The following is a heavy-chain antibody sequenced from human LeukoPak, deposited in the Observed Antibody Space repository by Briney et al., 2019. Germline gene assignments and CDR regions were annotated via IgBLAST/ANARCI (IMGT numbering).Heavy chain of an antibody. CDR3: ARTTEAHSWQTRYYSYYMDV. CDR2: IYTSGST. CDR1: GGSISSYY. V-gene: IGHV4-4*07. J-gene: IGHJ6*03. D-gene: IGHD6-13*01. Sequence: SETLSLTCTVSGGSISSYYWSWIRQPAGKGLEWIGRIYTSGSTNYNPSLKSRVAISVDTSKNQFSLKLRSVTAADTAVYYCARTTEAHSWQTRYYSYYMDVWGKGTTVTVSS.